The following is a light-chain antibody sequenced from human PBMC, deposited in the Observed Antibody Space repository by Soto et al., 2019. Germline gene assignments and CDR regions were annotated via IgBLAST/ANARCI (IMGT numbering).Light chain of an antibody. CDR2: GVT. V-gene: IGKV3-20*01. J-gene: IGKJ4*01. Sequence: EIVLTQSPGTLSLSPGEIATLSCRVSQSGRSTYLAWYQQKPGLAPRILIFGVTNRATGIPDRFSGSGSGTDFTLTISRPEPEDFAVYYCPQYGAYPLTVGGGTRVEIK. CDR3: PQYGAYPLT. CDR1: QSGRSTY.